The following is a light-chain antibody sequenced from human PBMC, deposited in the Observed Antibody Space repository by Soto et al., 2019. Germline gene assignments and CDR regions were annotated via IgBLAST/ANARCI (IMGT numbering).Light chain of an antibody. J-gene: IGKJ4*01. CDR1: QNVDKF. CDR3: RQYGRSLGFA. V-gene: IGKV3-20*01. Sequence: EIELTQSPATLSLSPGETATLSCRASQNVDKFLAWYQQRPGQPPRLLIYGASSRATGIPDRFSGSGSGTDFTLTISRLEPEDFAVYYCRQYGRSLGFAFGGGTKVDIK. CDR2: GAS.